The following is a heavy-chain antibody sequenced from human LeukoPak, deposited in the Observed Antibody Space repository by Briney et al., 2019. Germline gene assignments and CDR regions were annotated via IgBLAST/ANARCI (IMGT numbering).Heavy chain of an antibody. V-gene: IGHV3-23*01. CDR1: GFTFSSYA. J-gene: IGHJ4*02. CDR2: ISGSGGST. CDR3: AKDTRYSGSFYFVFDY. D-gene: IGHD1-26*01. Sequence: GGSLRLSCAASGFTFSSYAMSWVRQAPGKGLEWVSAISGSGGSTYYADSVKGRFTISRDNSKNTLYLQMNSLRAEDTAVYYCAKDTRYSGSFYFVFDYWGQGTLVTVSS.